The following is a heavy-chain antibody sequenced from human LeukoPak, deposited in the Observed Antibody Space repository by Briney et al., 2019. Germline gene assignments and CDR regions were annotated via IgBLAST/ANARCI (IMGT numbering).Heavy chain of an antibody. Sequence: PSETLSLTCAVYGGSFSGYYWSWIRQPPGKGLEWIGEINHSGSTNYNPSLKSRVTLSVDTSKNQFSLKLSSVTAADTAVYYCARVFDWLFTFDYWGQGTLVTVSS. CDR3: ARVFDWLFTFDY. V-gene: IGHV4-34*01. D-gene: IGHD3-9*01. J-gene: IGHJ4*02. CDR1: GGSFSGYY. CDR2: INHSGST.